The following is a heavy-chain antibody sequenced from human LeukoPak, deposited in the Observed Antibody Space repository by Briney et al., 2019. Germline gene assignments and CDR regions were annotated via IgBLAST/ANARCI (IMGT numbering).Heavy chain of an antibody. CDR2: ISGSGGST. Sequence: PGGSLRLSCAASGFTFSSYAMSWVRQTPGKGLEWVSAISGSGGSTYYADSVKGRFTISRDNSKNTLYLQMNSLRAEDTAVYYCAKGSPIAVAGSYFDYWGQGTLVTVSS. V-gene: IGHV3-23*01. J-gene: IGHJ4*02. CDR3: AKGSPIAVAGSYFDY. CDR1: GFTFSSYA. D-gene: IGHD6-19*01.